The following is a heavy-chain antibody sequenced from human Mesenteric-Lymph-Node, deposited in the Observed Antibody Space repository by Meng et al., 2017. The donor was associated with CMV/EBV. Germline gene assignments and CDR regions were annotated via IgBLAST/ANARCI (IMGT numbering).Heavy chain of an antibody. V-gene: IGHV3-21*01. CDR2: ISSSSSYI. D-gene: IGHD3/OR15-3a*01. CDR3: ARVDFECFDAFDI. CDR1: GFTFSSYS. Sequence: GESLKISCAASGFTFSSYSMNWVRQAPGKGLEWVSSISSSSSYIYYADSVKGRFTISRDNAKNSLYLQMNSLRAEDTAVYYCARVDFECFDAFDIWGQGIMVTVSS. J-gene: IGHJ3*02.